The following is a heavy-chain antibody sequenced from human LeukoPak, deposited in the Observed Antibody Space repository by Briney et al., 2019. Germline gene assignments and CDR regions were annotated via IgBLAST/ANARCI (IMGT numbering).Heavy chain of an antibody. D-gene: IGHD3-10*01. CDR3: ARHPPSGY. CDR1: GFTFSSYS. Sequence: GGSLRLSRAASGFTFSSYSMNWVRQAPGKGLEWVSSISSSSSYISYADSVKGRFANSRDNAKNSLYLQMNSLRAEDTAVYYCARHPPSGYWGQGTLVTVFS. J-gene: IGHJ4*02. V-gene: IGHV3-21*01. CDR2: ISSSSSYI.